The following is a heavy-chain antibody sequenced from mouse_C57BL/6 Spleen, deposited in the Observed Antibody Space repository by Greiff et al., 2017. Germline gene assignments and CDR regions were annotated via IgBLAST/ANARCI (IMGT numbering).Heavy chain of an antibody. CDR1: GFTFSDYY. CDR2: INYDGSST. V-gene: IGHV5-16*01. J-gene: IGHJ3*01. CDR3: AREDYDYDGEFAY. Sequence: DVKLVESEGGLVQPGSSMKLSCTASGFTFSDYYMAWVRQVPEKGLEWVANINYDGSSTYYLDSLKSRFIISRDNAKNMLYLQMSSLKSEDTATYYCAREDYDYDGEFAYWGQGTLVTVSA. D-gene: IGHD2-4*01.